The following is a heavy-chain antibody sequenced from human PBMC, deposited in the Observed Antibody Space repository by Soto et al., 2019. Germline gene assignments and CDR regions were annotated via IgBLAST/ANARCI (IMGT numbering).Heavy chain of an antibody. D-gene: IGHD1-26*01. CDR1: GYTFTSYD. V-gene: IGHV1-8*01. Sequence: QVQLVQSGAEVKKPGASGKVSCKASGYTFTSYDINWVRQATGQGLEWMGWMNPNSGNTGDAQKFQGRVTMTSNTSISPAYMEPSSLRSEDTAVHYCAREKVGAVDYWGQGTLVTVSS. CDR2: MNPNSGNT. J-gene: IGHJ4*02. CDR3: AREKVGAVDY.